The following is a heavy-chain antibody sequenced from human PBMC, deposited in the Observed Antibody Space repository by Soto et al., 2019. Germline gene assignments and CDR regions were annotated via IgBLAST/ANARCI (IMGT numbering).Heavy chain of an antibody. Sequence: SVKVSCXSSGGTFSSYVISWVRQAPGQGLEWMGGIIPIFGTANYAQKFQGRVTITADESTSTAYMELSSLRSEDTAVYYCARVVRDSSSPKYYYYGMDVWGQGTTVTVSS. CDR1: GGTFSSYV. CDR3: ARVVRDSSSPKYYYYGMDV. CDR2: IIPIFGTA. D-gene: IGHD6-6*01. V-gene: IGHV1-69*13. J-gene: IGHJ6*02.